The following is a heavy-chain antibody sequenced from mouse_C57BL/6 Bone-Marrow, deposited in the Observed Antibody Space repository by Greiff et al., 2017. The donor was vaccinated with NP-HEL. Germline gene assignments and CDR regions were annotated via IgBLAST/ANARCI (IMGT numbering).Heavy chain of an antibody. CDR2: INPSTGGT. J-gene: IGHJ3*01. Sequence: VQLKQSGPELVKPGASVKISCKASGYSFTGYYMHWVKQSSEKSLEWIGEINPSTGGTSYNQKFKGKATLTVDKSSSTAYMQLKSLTSEDSAVYYCASGGSYYDGFAYWGQGTLVTVSA. D-gene: IGHD1-1*01. CDR3: ASGGSYYDGFAY. V-gene: IGHV1-43*01. CDR1: GYSFTGYY.